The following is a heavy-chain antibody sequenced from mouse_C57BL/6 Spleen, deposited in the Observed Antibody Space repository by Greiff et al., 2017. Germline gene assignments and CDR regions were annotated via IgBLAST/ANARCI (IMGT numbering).Heavy chain of an antibody. CDR1: GYAFSSYW. CDR2: IYPGDGDT. CDR3: ARRRDYDYESWYFDV. Sequence: QVQLQQSGAELVKPGASVKISCKASGYAFSSYWMNWVKQRPGKGLEWIGQIYPGDGDTNYNGKFKGKATLTADKSSSTAYMQLSSLTSEDSAVYFCARRRDYDYESWYFDVWGTGTTVTVSS. V-gene: IGHV1-80*01. J-gene: IGHJ1*03. D-gene: IGHD2-4*01.